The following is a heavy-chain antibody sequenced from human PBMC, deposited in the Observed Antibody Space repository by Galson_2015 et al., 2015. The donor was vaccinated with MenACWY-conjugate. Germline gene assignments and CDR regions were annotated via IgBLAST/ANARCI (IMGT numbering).Heavy chain of an antibody. Sequence: SLRLSCAASGFTFSNAWMNWVRQAPGKGLEWVGRIKSNTDGGTTDYAAPVKGRFTISRDDSKNTLYLQMNSLKTEDTAVYYCTTSVGLGVFDYWGQGTLVTVSS. V-gene: IGHV3-15*07. CDR2: IKSNTDGGTT. J-gene: IGHJ4*02. CDR1: GFTFSNAW. D-gene: IGHD3-10*01. CDR3: TTSVGLGVFDY.